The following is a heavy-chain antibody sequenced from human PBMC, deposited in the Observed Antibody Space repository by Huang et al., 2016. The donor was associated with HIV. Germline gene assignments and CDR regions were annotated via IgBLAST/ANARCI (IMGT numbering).Heavy chain of an antibody. D-gene: IGHD3-10*01. J-gene: IGHJ5*02. CDR2: IYGGGST. V-gene: IGHV3-53*02. CDR1: GFTVSINY. CDR3: ARGMVRGVTLNWFDP. Sequence: EVQLVETGGGLIQPGGSLRLSCAASGFTVSINYMRWVRQAPGKGLEGVSVIYGGGSTYDADSVKGRFTISRDNSKNTLYLQMNSLRAEDTAVYYCARGMVRGVTLNWFDPWGQGTLVTVSS.